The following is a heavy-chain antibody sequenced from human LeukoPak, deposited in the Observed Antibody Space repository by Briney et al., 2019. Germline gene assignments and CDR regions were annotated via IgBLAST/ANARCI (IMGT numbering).Heavy chain of an antibody. D-gene: IGHD3-22*01. Sequence: ASVKVSCKASGYTFTSYDINWVRQATGQGLEWMGWMNPNSGNTGYAQKFQGRVTMTRNTSISTAYMELSSLRSEDTAVYYCARDYKTYYYDSSGYYSWGQGTLVTVSS. V-gene: IGHV1-8*01. CDR3: ARDYKTYYYDSSGYYS. CDR2: MNPNSGNT. J-gene: IGHJ4*02. CDR1: GYTFTSYD.